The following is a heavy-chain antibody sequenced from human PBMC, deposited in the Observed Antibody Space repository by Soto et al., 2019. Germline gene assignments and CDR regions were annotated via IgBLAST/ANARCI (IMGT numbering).Heavy chain of an antibody. J-gene: IGHJ4*02. Sequence: SETLSLTCTVSGGSISSSSYYWGWIRQPPGKGLEWIGSIYYSGSTYYNPSLKSRVTISVDTSKNQFSLKLSSVTAADTAVYYCARRPGTGGYDSRLGDYWGQGTLVTVSS. CDR3: ARRPGTGGYDSRLGDY. D-gene: IGHD3-22*01. CDR2: IYYSGST. V-gene: IGHV4-39*01. CDR1: GGSISSSSYY.